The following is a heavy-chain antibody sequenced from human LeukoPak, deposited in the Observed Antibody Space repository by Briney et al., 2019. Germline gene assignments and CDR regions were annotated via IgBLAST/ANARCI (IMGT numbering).Heavy chain of an antibody. CDR1: GFTFSSYG. Sequence: GGSLRLSCAASGFTFSSYGMSWVRQAPGKGLEWVSAISGNGDRTYYADSVKGRFSISRDNSKNTLYLQMNSLRAEDTAVYYCAKGGRTGKSISMIRGVRNYYYYMDVWGKGTTVTISS. J-gene: IGHJ6*03. CDR3: AKGGRTGKSISMIRGVRNYYYYMDV. D-gene: IGHD3-10*01. V-gene: IGHV3-23*01. CDR2: ISGNGDRT.